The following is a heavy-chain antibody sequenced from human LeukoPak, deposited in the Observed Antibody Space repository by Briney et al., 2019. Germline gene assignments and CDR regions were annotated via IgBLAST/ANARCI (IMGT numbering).Heavy chain of an antibody. CDR1: GYTFTGYY. Sequence: APVKVSCKTSGYTFTGYYMHWVRQAPGQGLEWMGWISANSGGTNYAQKFQGRVTMTRDTSIRTAYMELSRLTPDDTAVYYCARGYVTVGELVCEYWGQGTLVTVSS. CDR3: ARGYVTVGELVCEY. V-gene: IGHV1-2*02. CDR2: ISANSGGT. J-gene: IGHJ4*02. D-gene: IGHD3-10*01.